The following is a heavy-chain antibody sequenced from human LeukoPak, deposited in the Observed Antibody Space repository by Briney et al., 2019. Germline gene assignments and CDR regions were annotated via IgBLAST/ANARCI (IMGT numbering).Heavy chain of an antibody. D-gene: IGHD4-17*01. CDR1: GFSFSSYS. V-gene: IGHV3-48*01. J-gene: IGHJ4*02. Sequence: GGSLRLSCAASGFSFSSYSMNWVRKPPGRGLEWISYISSSSPMYYADSVKGRFTISRDNAKNSLYLQMNSLRAEDTAVYYCARNNDYGDYDDYWGQGTLVTVSS. CDR2: ISSSSPM. CDR3: ARNNDYGDYDDY.